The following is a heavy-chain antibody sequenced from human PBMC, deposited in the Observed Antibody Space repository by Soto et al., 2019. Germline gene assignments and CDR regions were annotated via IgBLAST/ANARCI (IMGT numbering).Heavy chain of an antibody. CDR3: AKLSAPITGTTAPMDY. CDR1: GFTFNNYG. CDR2: ISYDGSKK. V-gene: IGHV3-30*18. Sequence: PGGSLRLSCXASGFTFNNYGMHWVRQAPGKGLEWVAVISYDGSKKYYADSVKGRFTISRDNSKNTLYLQMNSLRAEDTAVYYCAKLSAPITGTTAPMDYWGQGTLVTVSS. D-gene: IGHD1-20*01. J-gene: IGHJ4*02.